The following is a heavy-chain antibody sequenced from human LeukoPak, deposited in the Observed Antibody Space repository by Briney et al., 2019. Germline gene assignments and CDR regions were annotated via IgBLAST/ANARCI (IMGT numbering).Heavy chain of an antibody. CDR1: GGSISSSSYY. Sequence: SETLSLTCTVPGGSISSSSYYWGWIRQPPGKGLEWIGSIYYSGSTYYNPSLKSRVTISVDTSKNQFSLKLSSVTAADTAVYYCARCRIIAVAGTGNWFDPWGQGTLVTVSS. CDR3: ARCRIIAVAGTGNWFDP. J-gene: IGHJ5*02. CDR2: IYYSGST. D-gene: IGHD6-19*01. V-gene: IGHV4-39*01.